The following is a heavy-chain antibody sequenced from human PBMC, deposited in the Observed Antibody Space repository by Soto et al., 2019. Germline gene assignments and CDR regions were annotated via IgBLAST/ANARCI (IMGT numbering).Heavy chain of an antibody. D-gene: IGHD3-10*01. CDR2: INAGNGNT. V-gene: IGHV1-3*01. CDR1: GYTFTIYA. Sequence: ASVKVSCKASGYTFTIYALHWVRQAPGQRLEWMGWINAGNGNTKYSQKFQGRVTITRDTSASTAYVELSSLRSEDTAVYYCAREHVTMVRGVLNWFDPWGQGTLVTVSS. CDR3: AREHVTMVRGVLNWFDP. J-gene: IGHJ5*02.